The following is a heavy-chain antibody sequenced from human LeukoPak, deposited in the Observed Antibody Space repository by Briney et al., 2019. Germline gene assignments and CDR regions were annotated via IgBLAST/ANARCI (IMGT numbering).Heavy chain of an antibody. CDR3: ARRKGSSGYYYGLGY. D-gene: IGHD3-22*01. Sequence: GASVKVSCKASGYTFTGYYMHWVRLAPGQGLEWMGWINPNSGGTDYAQKFQGRVTMTRDTSISTAYMELSRLRSDDTAVYYCARRKGSSGYYYGLGYWGQGTLVTVSS. V-gene: IGHV1-2*02. CDR1: GYTFTGYY. J-gene: IGHJ4*02. CDR2: INPNSGGT.